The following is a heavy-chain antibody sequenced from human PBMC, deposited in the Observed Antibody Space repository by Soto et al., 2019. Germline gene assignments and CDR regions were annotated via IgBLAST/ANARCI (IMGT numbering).Heavy chain of an antibody. D-gene: IGHD4-17*01. V-gene: IGHV1-69*02. Sequence: QVQLVQSGAEVKKPGSSVKVSCKASGGTFSSYTISWVRQAPGQGLEWMGRIIPILGIANHAQKFQGRVTITADKSTSTAYMELSSLRSEDTAVYYCARGLSYGDYVAYWGQGTLVTVSS. J-gene: IGHJ4*02. CDR2: IIPILGIA. CDR3: ARGLSYGDYVAY. CDR1: GGTFSSYT.